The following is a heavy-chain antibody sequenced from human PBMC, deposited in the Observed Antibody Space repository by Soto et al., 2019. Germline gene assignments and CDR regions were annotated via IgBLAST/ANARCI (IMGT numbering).Heavy chain of an antibody. CDR2: IYHGGSP. Sequence: QLQLQESGSGLVKPAQTLSLTCAVSGGSISRGDSSWSWIRQPPGKGLEWIGYIYHGGSPYYSPSLKSRVTMSVDRSKNQFSLKLSSVTAADTAVYFCARDLHDSGDWYFDLWGRGTLVTVSS. D-gene: IGHD4-17*01. CDR1: GGSISRGDSS. J-gene: IGHJ2*01. V-gene: IGHV4-30-2*01. CDR3: ARDLHDSGDWYFDL.